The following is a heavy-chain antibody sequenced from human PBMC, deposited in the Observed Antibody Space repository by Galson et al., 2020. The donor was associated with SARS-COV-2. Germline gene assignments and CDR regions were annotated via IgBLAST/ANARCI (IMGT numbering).Heavy chain of an antibody. Sequence: SGPTLVKPTQTLTLTCTFSGFSLSTSGMCVSWIRQPPGKALEWLARIDWDDDKYYSTSLKTRLTISKDTSKNQVVLTMTNMDPVDTATYYCARTSKKTDYIPYYYGMDVWGQGTTVTVSS. D-gene: IGHD4-4*01. J-gene: IGHJ6*02. V-gene: IGHV2-70*11. CDR2: IDWDDDK. CDR3: ARTSKKTDYIPYYYGMDV. CDR1: GFSLSTSGMC.